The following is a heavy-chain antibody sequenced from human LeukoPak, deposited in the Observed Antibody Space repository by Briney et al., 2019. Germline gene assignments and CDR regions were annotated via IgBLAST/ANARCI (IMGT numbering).Heavy chain of an antibody. CDR1: GFTFSSYA. D-gene: IGHD4-17*01. Sequence: PAGSLRLSCAASGFTFSSYAMHWVRQAPGKGLEYVSAISSNGGSTYYANSVKGRYTISRENSKNTLYIQIGIMRAEDMAVYYFARDQSARDYGDYLFYYYYGMDVWGQGATVTVSS. CDR2: ISSNGGST. V-gene: IGHV3-64*01. J-gene: IGHJ6*02. CDR3: ARDQSARDYGDYLFYYYYGMDV.